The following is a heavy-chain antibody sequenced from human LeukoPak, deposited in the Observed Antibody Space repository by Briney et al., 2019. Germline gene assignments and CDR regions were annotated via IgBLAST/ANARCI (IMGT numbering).Heavy chain of an antibody. CDR2: IYPGDSDT. CDR3: ARGNCSGGSCHGGVSAFDI. D-gene: IGHD2-15*01. CDR1: GYSFTSYW. V-gene: IGHV5-51*01. J-gene: IGHJ3*02. Sequence: GESLKISCKGSGYSFTSYWIGWVRQMPGKGLEWMGIIYPGDSDTRYSPSFQGQVTISADKSISTAYLQWSSLKASDAAMYYCARGNCSGGSCHGGVSAFDIWGQGTMVTVSS.